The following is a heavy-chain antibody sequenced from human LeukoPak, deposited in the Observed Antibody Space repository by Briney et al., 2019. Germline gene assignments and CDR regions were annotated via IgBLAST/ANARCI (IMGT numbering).Heavy chain of an antibody. V-gene: IGHV3-74*01. D-gene: IGHD3-10*01. J-gene: IGHJ4*02. CDR3: ARDRGPRTGFMVREAYDY. CDR1: GFTFSDYW. CDR2: INTDGSIT. Sequence: GGSLRLSCAASGFTFSDYWVHWVRQAPGKGLVWVSRINTDGSITNYADSVRGRFSISRDNAKNTLYLQMSSLRAEDTAVYYCARDRGPRTGFMVREAYDYWGQGTLVTVSS.